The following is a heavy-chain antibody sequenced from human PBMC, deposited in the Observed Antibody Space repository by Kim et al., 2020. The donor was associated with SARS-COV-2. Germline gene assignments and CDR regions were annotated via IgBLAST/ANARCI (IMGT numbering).Heavy chain of an antibody. J-gene: IGHJ4*02. Sequence: GRFTISRDHAKNSLYLQMHSLRAEDTAVYYCAREHVYYYDSSGYYPDFDYWGQGTLVTVSS. D-gene: IGHD3-22*01. V-gene: IGHV3-11*06. CDR3: AREHVYYYDSSGYYPDFDY.